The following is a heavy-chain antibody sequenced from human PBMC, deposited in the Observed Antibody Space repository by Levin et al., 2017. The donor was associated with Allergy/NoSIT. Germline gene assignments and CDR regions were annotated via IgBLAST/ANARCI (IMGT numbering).Heavy chain of an antibody. J-gene: IGHJ4*02. CDR3: ARVVGATNY. CDR2: INHSGST. CDR1: GGSFSGYY. V-gene: IGHV4-34*01. Sequence: SQTLSLTCAVYGGSFSGYYWSWIRQPPGKGLEWIGEINHSGSTNYNPSLKSRVTISVDTSKNQFSLKLSSVTAADTAVYYCARVVGATNYWGQGTLVTVSS. D-gene: IGHD1-26*01.